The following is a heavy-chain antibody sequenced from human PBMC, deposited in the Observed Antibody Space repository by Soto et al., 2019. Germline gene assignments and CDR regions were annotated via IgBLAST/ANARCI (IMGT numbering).Heavy chain of an antibody. V-gene: IGHV3-48*03. CDR2: ISGSGSTI. CDR3: ARGEKSSSAWYYYYGMDV. J-gene: IGHJ6*02. CDR1: GFTFSSYE. Sequence: LRLSCAASGFTFSSYEMNWVRQAPGKRLEWVSYISGSGSTIYYADSVKGRFTISRDNAKNSLYLQMNSLRAEDTAVYFCARGEKSSSAWYYYYGMDVWGQGTTVTVSS. D-gene: IGHD6-6*01.